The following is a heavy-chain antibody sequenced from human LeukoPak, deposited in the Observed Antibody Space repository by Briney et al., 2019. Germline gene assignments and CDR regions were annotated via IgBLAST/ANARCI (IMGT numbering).Heavy chain of an antibody. CDR3: ATSWGSSPNDY. CDR2: MNPNSGNT. CDR1: GYTFTSYD. J-gene: IGHJ4*02. V-gene: IGHV1-8*03. D-gene: IGHD6-6*01. Sequence: ASVKVSFKASGYTFTSYDINWVRQATGQGLEWMGWMNPNSGNTGYAQKFQGRVTITRNTSISTAYMELSSLRSEDTAVYYCATSWGSSPNDYWGQGTLVTVSS.